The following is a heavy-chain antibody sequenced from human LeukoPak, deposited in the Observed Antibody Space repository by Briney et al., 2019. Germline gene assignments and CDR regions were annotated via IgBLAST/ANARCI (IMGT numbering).Heavy chain of an antibody. CDR2: IGSTSNYI. V-gene: IGHV3-21*01. J-gene: IGHJ5*02. Sequence: KPGGSLRLSCAASGFTFSSYSMNWVRQAPGKGLEWVSSIGSTSNYIYYSDSVKGRFTISRDNANNSLFLQMNSLRVEDTAVYYCARGYCSSTSCYPYNWFDPWGQGTLVTVSS. D-gene: IGHD2-2*01. CDR3: ARGYCSSTSCYPYNWFDP. CDR1: GFTFSSYS.